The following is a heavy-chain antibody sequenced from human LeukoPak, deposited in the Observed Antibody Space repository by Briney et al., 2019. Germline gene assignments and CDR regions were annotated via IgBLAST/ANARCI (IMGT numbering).Heavy chain of an antibody. CDR2: ISSSGSTI. D-gene: IGHD5-18*01. Sequence: GGSLRLSCAASGFTFSDYYMSWIRQAPGKGLEWVSYISSSGSTIYYADSVKGRFTISRDNAKNSLYLQMSSLRAEDTAVYYCAREPEQLWLVSYVYWGQGTLVTVSS. CDR1: GFTFSDYY. V-gene: IGHV3-11*01. CDR3: AREPEQLWLVSYVY. J-gene: IGHJ4*02.